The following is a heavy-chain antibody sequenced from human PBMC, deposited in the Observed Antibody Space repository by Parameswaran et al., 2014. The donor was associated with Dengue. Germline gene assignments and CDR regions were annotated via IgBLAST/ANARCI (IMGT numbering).Heavy chain of an antibody. D-gene: IGHD6-19*01. Sequence: GGSLRLSCAASGFTFSSYAMHWVRQAPGKGLEWVAVISYDGSNKYYADSVKGRFTISRDNSKNTLYLQMNSLRAEDTAVYYCSLSGSSGWIDYWGQGTLVTVSS. CDR2: ISYDGSNK. CDR3: SLSGSSGWIDY. V-gene: IGHV3-30-3*01. J-gene: IGHJ4*02. CDR1: GFTFSSYA.